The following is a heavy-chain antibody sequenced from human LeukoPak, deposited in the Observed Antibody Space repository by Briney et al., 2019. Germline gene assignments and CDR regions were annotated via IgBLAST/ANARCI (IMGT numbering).Heavy chain of an antibody. V-gene: IGHV3-21*01. J-gene: IGHJ4*02. CDR2: ISSSSSYI. Sequence: GGSLRLSCAASGFTFSSYAMSWVRQAPGKGLEWVSSISSSSSYIYYADSVKGRFTISRDNAKNSLYLQMNSLRAEDTAVYYCASTCSGGSCYSYGFDYWGQGTLVTVSS. CDR3: ASTCSGGSCYSYGFDY. D-gene: IGHD2-15*01. CDR1: GFTFSSYA.